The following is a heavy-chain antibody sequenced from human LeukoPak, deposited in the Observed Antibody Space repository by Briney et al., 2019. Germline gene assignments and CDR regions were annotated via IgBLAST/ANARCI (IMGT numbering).Heavy chain of an antibody. CDR3: ARDLDSYGSYYFDY. CDR1: GFTFSSYW. D-gene: IGHD5-18*01. Sequence: GGSLRLSCAASGFTFSSYWMSWVRQAPGKGLEWVANIKQDGSEKYYVDSVKGRFTISRDNAKNSLYLQMNSLRAEDTAVYYCARDLDSYGSYYFDYWGQGTLVTVSS. V-gene: IGHV3-7*01. CDR2: IKQDGSEK. J-gene: IGHJ4*02.